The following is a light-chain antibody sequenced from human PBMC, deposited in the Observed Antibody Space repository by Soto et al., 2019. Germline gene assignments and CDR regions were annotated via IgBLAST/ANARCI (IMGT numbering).Light chain of an antibody. V-gene: IGKV3-15*01. CDR1: QSVSSN. J-gene: IGKJ5*01. CDR3: QQYNNWIT. CDR2: GAS. Sequence: EIVMTQSPATLSVSPGERATLSCRASQSVSSNLAWYQQKPGQAPRLLIYGASTRATGIPARFSGSGSGTEFTLPISSLQSEDFAVYYCQQYNNWITFGQGTRLEIK.